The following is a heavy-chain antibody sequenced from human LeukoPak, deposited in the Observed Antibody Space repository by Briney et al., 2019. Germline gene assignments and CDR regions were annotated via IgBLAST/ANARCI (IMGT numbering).Heavy chain of an antibody. J-gene: IGHJ4*02. Sequence: GGSLRLSCAASGFTFSSYWMHWVRRAPGKGLVWVSRIDSDGSSASYADSVKGRFTISRDNAKNTLYLQMNSLRAEDTAVYYCASPGGNYALLGFGYWGQGTLVTVSS. CDR2: IDSDGSSA. D-gene: IGHD4-11*01. V-gene: IGHV3-74*01. CDR3: ASPGGNYALLGFGY. CDR1: GFTFSSYW.